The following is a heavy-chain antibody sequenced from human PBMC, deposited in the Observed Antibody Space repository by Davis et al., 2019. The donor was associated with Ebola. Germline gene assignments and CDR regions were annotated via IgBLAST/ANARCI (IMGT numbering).Heavy chain of an antibody. J-gene: IGHJ3*01. CDR1: GFTFSNYG. Sequence: PGGSLRLSCEASGFTFSNYGMTWVRQAPGKGLEWVSVLNGGGDDTYYAGSVKGRFIISRDNSKDTLYLQMNSLRAEDTAIYYCAKRRPLDGSRFIGAFDVWGQGTMVTVSS. CDR3: AKRRPLDGSRFIGAFDV. D-gene: IGHD1-14*01. CDR2: LNGGGDDT. V-gene: IGHV3-23*01.